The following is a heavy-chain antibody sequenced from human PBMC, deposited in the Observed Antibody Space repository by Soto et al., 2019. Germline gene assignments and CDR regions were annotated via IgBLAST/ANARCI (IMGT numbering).Heavy chain of an antibody. V-gene: IGHV1-18*01. CDR3: ARVIAAAADFDY. D-gene: IGHD6-13*01. Sequence: QDQLVQSGAEVKKPGASVKVSCKASSYTFASYGISWVRQAPGQGLEWMGWISAYNGNTNYAQKLQGRVTMTTDTSTSTADMELRSLRSDDTAVYYCARVIAAAADFDYWGQGNLVTVSS. CDR2: ISAYNGNT. J-gene: IGHJ4*02. CDR1: SYTFASYG.